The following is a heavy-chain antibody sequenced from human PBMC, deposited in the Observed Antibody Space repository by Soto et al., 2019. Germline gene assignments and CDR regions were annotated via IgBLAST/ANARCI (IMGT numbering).Heavy chain of an antibody. V-gene: IGHV3-21*01. Sequence: GGSLRLSCAASGFTFSSYSMNWVRQAPGKGLEWVSSISSSSSYIYYADSVKGRFTISRDNAKNSLYLQMNSLRAEDTAVYYCARTSTFRDGDYYYGMDVWGQGTTVTVSS. CDR2: ISSSSSYI. J-gene: IGHJ6*02. CDR3: ARTSTFRDGDYYYGMDV. CDR1: GFTFSSYS. D-gene: IGHD3-16*01.